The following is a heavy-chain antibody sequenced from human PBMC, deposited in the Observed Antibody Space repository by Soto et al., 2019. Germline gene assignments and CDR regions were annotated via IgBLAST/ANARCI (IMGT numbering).Heavy chain of an antibody. V-gene: IGHV3-23*01. J-gene: IGHJ4*02. CDR3: AIDARAY. Sequence: EVQLLESGGGSVQAGGSVRLSCVASGFTVSSYAMSWVRQAPGKGLEWVSGITGSGGSTYYADSVKGRFTISRDNSKSTLYLQMNNLRAEDTAVYYCAIDARAYWGQGTLVTVSS. CDR2: ITGSGGST. CDR1: GFTVSSYA.